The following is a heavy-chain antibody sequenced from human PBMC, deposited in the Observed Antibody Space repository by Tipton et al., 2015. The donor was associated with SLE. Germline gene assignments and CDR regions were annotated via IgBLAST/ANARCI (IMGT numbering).Heavy chain of an antibody. J-gene: IGHJ4*02. Sequence: TLSLTCAVYGGSFSGYYCSWIRQPPGKGLEWIGEINHSGSTNYNPSLKSRVTISVDTSKNQFSLRLTSVTAADTAVYYCARRETGSGSYSKWGFDYWGQGTLVTVSS. CDR2: INHSGST. V-gene: IGHV4-34*01. D-gene: IGHD3-10*01. CDR1: GGSFSGYY. CDR3: ARRETGSGSYSKWGFDY.